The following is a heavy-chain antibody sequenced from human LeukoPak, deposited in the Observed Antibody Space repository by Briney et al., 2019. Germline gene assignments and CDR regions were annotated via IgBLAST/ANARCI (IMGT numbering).Heavy chain of an antibody. D-gene: IGHD6-13*01. Sequence: TLSLTCAVYGGSFSGYYWSWIRQPPGKGLEWIGEINHSGSTNYNPSLKSRVTISVDTSKNQFSLKLSSVTAADTAVYYCARYSSSWYYFDYWGQGTLVTVSS. CDR1: GGSFSGYY. CDR2: INHSGST. CDR3: ARYSSSWYYFDY. V-gene: IGHV4-34*01. J-gene: IGHJ4*02.